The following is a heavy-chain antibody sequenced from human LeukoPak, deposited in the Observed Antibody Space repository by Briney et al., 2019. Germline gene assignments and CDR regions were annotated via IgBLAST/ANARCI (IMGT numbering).Heavy chain of an antibody. Sequence: PSETLSLTCAVYGGSFSGYYWSWIRQPPGKGLEWIGEINHSGSTNYNPSLKSRVTISVDTSKNQFSLKLSSVTAADTAVHYCARELLGYSYGYKGRYYYYYMDVWGKGTTVTVSS. D-gene: IGHD5-18*01. CDR1: GGSFSGYY. CDR2: INHSGST. J-gene: IGHJ6*03. CDR3: ARELLGYSYGYKGRYYYYYMDV. V-gene: IGHV4-34*01.